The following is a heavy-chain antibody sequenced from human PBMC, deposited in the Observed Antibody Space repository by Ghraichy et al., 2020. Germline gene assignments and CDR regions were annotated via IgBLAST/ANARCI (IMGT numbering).Heavy chain of an antibody. D-gene: IGHD3-22*01. CDR3: ARGPGGSSGYYYVTYYYYGMDV. CDR2: INHSGST. V-gene: IGHV4-34*01. Sequence: ETLSLTCAVYGGSFSGYYWSWIRQPPGKGLEWIGEINHSGSTNYNPSLKSRVTISVDTSKNQFSLKLSSVTAADTAVYYCARGPGGSSGYYYVTYYYYGMDVWGQGTTVTVSS. J-gene: IGHJ6*02. CDR1: GGSFSGYY.